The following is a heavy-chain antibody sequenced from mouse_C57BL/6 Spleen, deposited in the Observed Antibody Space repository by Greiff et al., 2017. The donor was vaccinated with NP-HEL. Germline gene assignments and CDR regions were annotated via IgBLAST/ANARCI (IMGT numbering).Heavy chain of an antibody. V-gene: IGHV1-58*01. CDR3: ARSKITTVVARYCDG. Sequence: EVQLQQSGAELVRPGSSVKMSCKTSGYTFTSYGLNCVTQRPGPGLEWIGYIYIGNGYTEYHEKFKGKATLTSDTSSSTAYMQRSSLTSEDSAIYFCARSKITTVVARYCDGWGTGTTVTVSS. J-gene: IGHJ1*03. CDR1: GYTFTSYG. D-gene: IGHD1-1*01. CDR2: IYIGNGYT.